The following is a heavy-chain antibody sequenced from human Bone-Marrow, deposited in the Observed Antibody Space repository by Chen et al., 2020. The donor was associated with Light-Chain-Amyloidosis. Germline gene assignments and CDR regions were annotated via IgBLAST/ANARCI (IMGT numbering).Heavy chain of an antibody. J-gene: IGHJ4*02. D-gene: IGHD2-15*01. CDR1: GYTFTDYY. CDR3: ALFVVVVAATPFDY. CDR2: INPNSGAT. V-gene: IGHV1-2*02. Sequence: QVQLVQSGAEVKKPGASVKVSCKASGYTFTDYYMHWVRQAPGHGLEWVGWINPNSGATKHAQKYQGRVTMTRDTSIRTAYMELSRLRSDDTAIYYCALFVVVVAATPFDYWGQGTLVTVSS.